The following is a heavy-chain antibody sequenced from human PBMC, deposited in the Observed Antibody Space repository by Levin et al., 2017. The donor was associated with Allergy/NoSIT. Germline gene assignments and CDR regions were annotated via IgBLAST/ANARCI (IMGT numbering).Heavy chain of an antibody. Sequence: GGSLRLSCAASGFTFDDYTMHWVRQAPGKGLEWVSLISWDGGSTYYADSVKGRFTISRDNSKNSLYLQMNSLRTEDNALYYCAKSYYGSGSYSGWVDYWGQGTLVTVSS. J-gene: IGHJ4*02. D-gene: IGHD3-10*01. V-gene: IGHV3-43*01. CDR1: GFTFDDYT. CDR3: AKSYYGSGSYSGWVDY. CDR2: ISWDGGST.